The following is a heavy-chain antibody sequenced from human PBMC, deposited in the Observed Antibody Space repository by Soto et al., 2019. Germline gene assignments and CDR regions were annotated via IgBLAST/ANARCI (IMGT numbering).Heavy chain of an antibody. CDR2: IEQDGSEV. V-gene: IGHV3-7*04. Sequence: EVQLVESGGGLVQPGGSLRLSCVASGFTFSDYWMNWVRQGQGKGLEWVANIEQDGSEVNYVDSVKGRFTISRDNAKNSLHLEMNNLRAEDTAMYYCVRSSGWTGDYWGQGILVTVSS. D-gene: IGHD3-10*01. CDR1: GFTFSDYW. J-gene: IGHJ4*02. CDR3: VRSSGWTGDY.